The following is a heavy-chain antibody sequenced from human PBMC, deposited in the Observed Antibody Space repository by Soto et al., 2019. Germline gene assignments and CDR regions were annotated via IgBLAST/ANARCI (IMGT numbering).Heavy chain of an antibody. J-gene: IGHJ4*02. V-gene: IGHV1-58*01. CDR1: GFTFPSSA. CDR3: AAVPYYYDTSGTYFDY. Sequence: QMQLVQSGPEVKKPGTSVKVSRKASGFTFPSSAVQWVRQARGQRLEWIARIVVGSGNTNYAQKFQERLTISRDMSTNTAYMELSSLRSEDTAVYYCAAVPYYYDTSGTYFDYWGQGTLVTVSS. D-gene: IGHD3-22*01. CDR2: IVVGSGNT.